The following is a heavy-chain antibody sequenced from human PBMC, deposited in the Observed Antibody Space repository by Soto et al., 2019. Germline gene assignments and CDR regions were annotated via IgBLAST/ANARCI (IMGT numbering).Heavy chain of an antibody. CDR1: GFTFSSYG. Sequence: PGGSLRLSCAASGFTFSSYGMHWVRQAPGKGLEWVAVISYDGSNKYYADSVKGRFTISRDNSKNTLYLQMNSLRAEDTAVYYCAKGRREGSGWYAFDYWGQGTLVTVSS. CDR2: ISYDGSNK. V-gene: IGHV3-30*18. D-gene: IGHD6-19*01. J-gene: IGHJ4*02. CDR3: AKGRREGSGWYAFDY.